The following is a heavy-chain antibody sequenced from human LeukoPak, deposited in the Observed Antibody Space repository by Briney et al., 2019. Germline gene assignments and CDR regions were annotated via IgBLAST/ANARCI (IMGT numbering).Heavy chain of an antibody. CDR3: ARDVRPDY. CDR2: IKQDGTEK. V-gene: IGHV3-7*04. J-gene: IGHJ4*02. Sequence: GGSLRLSCAASGFTFSSYAMHWVRQAPGEGLEWVANIKQDGTEKYYMDSVKGRFSISRDNAKNSLYLQMNALRAEDTAVYYCARDVRPDYWGQGTLVTVST. CDR1: GFTFSSYA. D-gene: IGHD6-6*01.